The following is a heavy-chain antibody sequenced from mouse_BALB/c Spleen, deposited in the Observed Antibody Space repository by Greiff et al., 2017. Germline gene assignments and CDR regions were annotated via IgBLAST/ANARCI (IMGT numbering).Heavy chain of an antibody. CDR1: GFTFSSYT. Sequence: EVKLMESGGGLVQPGGSLKLSCAASGFTFSSYTMSWVRQTPEKRLEWVAYISNGGGSTYYPDTVKGRFTISRDNAKNNLYLQMSSLKSEDTAMYYCARVGGDYWGQGTSVTVSS. D-gene: IGHD3-3*01. V-gene: IGHV5-12-2*01. CDR3: ARVGGDY. CDR2: ISNGGGST. J-gene: IGHJ4*01.